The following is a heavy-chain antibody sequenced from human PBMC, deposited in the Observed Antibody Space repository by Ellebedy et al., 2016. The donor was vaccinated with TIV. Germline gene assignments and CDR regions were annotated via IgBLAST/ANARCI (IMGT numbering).Heavy chain of an antibody. V-gene: IGHV3-7*01. CDR2: MRQDGGDK. Sequence: GESLKISCVGSGFSFRSYWMSWVRQAPGKGLEWVANMRQDGGDKYYVDSVKGRFTISRDNAQTSLYLQMNSLGADDTAMYYCATDGSYGDYLSPTHAFEIWGQGTMLIVSS. D-gene: IGHD1-26*01. CDR3: ATDGSYGDYLSPTHAFEI. CDR1: GFSFRSYW. J-gene: IGHJ3*02.